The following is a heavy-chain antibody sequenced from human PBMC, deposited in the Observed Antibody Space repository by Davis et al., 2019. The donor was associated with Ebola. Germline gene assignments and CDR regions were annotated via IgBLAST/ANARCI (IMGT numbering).Heavy chain of an antibody. D-gene: IGHD3-10*01. Sequence: GESLKISCAASGFTFSSYAMSWVRQAPGKGLEWVSAISGSGGSTYYADSVKGRFTISRDNSKNTLYLQMNSLRAEDTAVYSCASRTYGSGSNWGQGTLVTVSS. CDR1: GFTFSSYA. J-gene: IGHJ4*02. V-gene: IGHV3-23*01. CDR3: ASRTYGSGSN. CDR2: ISGSGGST.